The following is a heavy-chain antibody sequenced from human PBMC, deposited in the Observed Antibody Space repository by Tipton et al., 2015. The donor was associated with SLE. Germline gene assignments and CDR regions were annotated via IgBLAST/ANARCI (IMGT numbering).Heavy chain of an antibody. J-gene: IGHJ4*02. D-gene: IGHD2-21*01. CDR1: GGSFSGYY. V-gene: IGHV4-34*01. CDR3: ARCSRVVGLAARPYYFDY. CDR2: INHSGST. Sequence: TLSLTCAVYGGSFSGYYWSWIRQPPGKGLEWIGEINHSGSTNYNPSLKSRVTISVDTSKNQFSLKLSSVTAADTAVYYCARCSRVVGLAARPYYFDYWGQGTLVTVSS.